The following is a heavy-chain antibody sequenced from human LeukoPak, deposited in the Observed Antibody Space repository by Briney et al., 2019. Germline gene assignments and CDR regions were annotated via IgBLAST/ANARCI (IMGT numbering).Heavy chain of an antibody. D-gene: IGHD5-24*01. CDR3: ARDNSPSDGYILFDD. J-gene: IGHJ5*02. Sequence: GGSLRLSCAASGFTVSSNYMSWVRQAPGKGLEWVSVIYSDGRTYYADSVKGRFTISRDNSKNTLYLETNSLRAEDTAVYFCARDNSPSDGYILFDDWGQGTLVTVSS. CDR2: IYSDGRT. CDR1: GFTVSSNY. V-gene: IGHV3-53*01.